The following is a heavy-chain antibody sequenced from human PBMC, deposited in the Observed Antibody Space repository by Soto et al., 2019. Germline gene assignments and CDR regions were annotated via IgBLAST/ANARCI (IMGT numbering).Heavy chain of an antibody. D-gene: IGHD3-16*01. CDR2: IYYSGST. V-gene: IGHV4-59*01. J-gene: IGHJ4*02. Sequence: SETLSLTCTVSGGSISSYYWSWIRQPPGKGLEWIGYIYYSGSTNYNPSLKSRVTISVDTSKNQFSLKLSSVTAADTAVYYCARGLYDYVSDYWGQGTLVTVSS. CDR3: ARGLYDYVSDY. CDR1: GGSISSYY.